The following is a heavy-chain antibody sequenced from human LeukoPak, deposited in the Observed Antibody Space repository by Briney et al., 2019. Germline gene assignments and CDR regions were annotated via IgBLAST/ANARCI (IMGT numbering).Heavy chain of an antibody. CDR3: ARRYCSGGSCYHWGV. Sequence: ASVKVSCKASGYNFISYDINWVRQATGQGLEWMGWMNPNSGNTGYAQKFQGRVTMTGNTSITTAYMGLSSLRSEDTAVYYCARRYCSGGSCYHWGVWGQGTLVTVSS. CDR1: GYNFISYD. V-gene: IGHV1-8*01. J-gene: IGHJ4*02. D-gene: IGHD2-15*01. CDR2: MNPNSGNT.